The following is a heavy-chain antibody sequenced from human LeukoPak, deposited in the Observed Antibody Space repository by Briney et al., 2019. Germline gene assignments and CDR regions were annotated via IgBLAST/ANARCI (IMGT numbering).Heavy chain of an antibody. CDR3: TRKRDYTDHY. CDR1: GFTFGDYA. D-gene: IGHD4-11*01. Sequence: GGSLRLSCTASGFTFGDYAMSWFRQAPGKGLEWVGFIRGKGSGGSTEYAASVKGRFTISRDDSRSMAYLQMDGLRTEDTAVYYCTRKRDYTDHYWGQGTLVTVSS. J-gene: IGHJ4*02. CDR2: IRGKGSGGST. V-gene: IGHV3-49*03.